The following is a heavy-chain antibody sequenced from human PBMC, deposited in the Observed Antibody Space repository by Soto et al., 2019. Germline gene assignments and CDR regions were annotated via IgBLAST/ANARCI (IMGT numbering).Heavy chain of an antibody. CDR3: ARDRAGYCGGDCYPQY. CDR1: AYTFISYG. D-gene: IGHD2-21*02. CDR2: ISAYNGNT. Sequence: QGQLVQSGAEVKKPGASVKVSCKASAYTFISYGVSWVRQAPGQGLEWMGWISAYNGNTNYAQKFQGRVTMTTDTXTXXAYMELRSLRSDDTAVYYCARDRAGYCGGDCYPQYWGQGTLVTVSS. V-gene: IGHV1-18*01. J-gene: IGHJ4*02.